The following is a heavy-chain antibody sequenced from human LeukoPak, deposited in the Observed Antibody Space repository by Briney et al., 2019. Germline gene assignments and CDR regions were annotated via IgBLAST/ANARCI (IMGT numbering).Heavy chain of an antibody. CDR3: ARDGEAAAAPGGFDP. V-gene: IGHV1-3*01. Sequence: ASVKVCCKASGYTFTSYGMHWVGQAPGQRLEWMGWSNAGNGNTKYSQKFQGRVTITRDTSASTAYMELSSLRSEDTAVYYCARDGEAAAAPGGFDPRGQGTLVTVSS. CDR2: SNAGNGNT. J-gene: IGHJ5*02. D-gene: IGHD6-13*01. CDR1: GYTFTSYG.